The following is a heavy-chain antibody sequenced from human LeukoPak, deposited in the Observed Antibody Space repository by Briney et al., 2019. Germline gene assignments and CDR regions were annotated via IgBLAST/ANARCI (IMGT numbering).Heavy chain of an antibody. CDR3: ASSMLSGWYNWFDP. CDR2: IIPISGTA. Sequence: ASVKVSCKASGGTFSSYAISWVRQAPGQGLEWRGGIIPISGTANYAQEFQGRVTITADESTSTAYMELSSLRSEDTAVYYCASSMLSGWYNWFDPWGQGTLVTVSS. D-gene: IGHD6-19*01. CDR1: GGTFSSYA. J-gene: IGHJ5*02. V-gene: IGHV1-69*13.